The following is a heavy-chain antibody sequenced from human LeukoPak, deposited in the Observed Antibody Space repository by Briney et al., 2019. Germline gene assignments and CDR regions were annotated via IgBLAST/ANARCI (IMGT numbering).Heavy chain of an antibody. Sequence: GGSLRLTCAASGFTFSSYGMSWVRQAPGKGLQWVSVIIGSGSSTYYADSVKGRFTISRDNARNTLYLQMNSLRAEDTAVYYCARWYYYETSGLYYGSFDNWGQGTLVTVSS. CDR3: ARWYYYETSGLYYGSFDN. CDR1: GFTFSSYG. J-gene: IGHJ5*02. D-gene: IGHD3-22*01. V-gene: IGHV3-23*01. CDR2: IIGSGSST.